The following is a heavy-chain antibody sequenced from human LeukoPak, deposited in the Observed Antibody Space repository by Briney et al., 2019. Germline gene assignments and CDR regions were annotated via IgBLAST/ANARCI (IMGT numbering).Heavy chain of an antibody. J-gene: IGHJ4*02. CDR2: IYYSGIT. CDR3: ARLHYDSSGYYYFDY. V-gene: IGHV4-59*08. CDR1: GGSISSDY. D-gene: IGHD3-22*01. Sequence: ASETLSLTCTVSGGSISSDYWSWIRQPPGKGLEWIGYIYYSGITNYNPSLKSRVTISVDTSKNQFSLKLSSVTDADTAVYYCARLHYDSSGYYYFDYWGLGTLVTVSS.